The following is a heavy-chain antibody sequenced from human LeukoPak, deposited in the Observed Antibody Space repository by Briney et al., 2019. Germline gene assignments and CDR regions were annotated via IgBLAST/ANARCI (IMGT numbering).Heavy chain of an antibody. J-gene: IGHJ4*02. CDR1: GFTFSIYA. CDR3: ARDRPNYYGSDGHYYRRDGDY. CDR2: ITSRGEST. V-gene: IGHV3-23*01. D-gene: IGHD3-22*01. Sequence: QPGGSLRLSCAASGFTFSIYAMSWVRQAPGKGLQWVSSITSRGESTCYVDSVKGRFTITRDNSENTLYLQMHSLRAEDAAVYYCARDRPNYYGSDGHYYRRDGDYWGRGTLVSVSS.